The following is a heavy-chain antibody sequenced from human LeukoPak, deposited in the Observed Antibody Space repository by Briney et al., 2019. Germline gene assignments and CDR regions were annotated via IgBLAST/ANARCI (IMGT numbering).Heavy chain of an antibody. CDR2: ISSSGSTI. CDR1: GFTFSDYY. Sequence: GGSLRLSCAASGFTFSDYYMSWIRQAPGKGLEWVSYISSSGSTIYYADSVKSRFTISRDNAKNSLYLQMNSLRAEDTAVYYCARDNGPQWLVRGWVGFDYWGQGTLVTVSS. D-gene: IGHD6-19*01. V-gene: IGHV3-11*04. CDR3: ARDNGPQWLVRGWVGFDY. J-gene: IGHJ4*02.